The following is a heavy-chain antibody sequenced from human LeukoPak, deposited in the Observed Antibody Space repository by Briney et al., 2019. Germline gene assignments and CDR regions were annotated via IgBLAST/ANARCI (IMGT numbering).Heavy chain of an antibody. J-gene: IGHJ3*02. CDR2: INAGNGNT. CDR3: ARTGYSSSFHTDAFDI. V-gene: IGHV1-3*01. Sequence: ASVKVSCKASGYTFTSYAMHWVRQAPGQRLEWMGWINAGNGNTKYSQKFQGRVTITRDTSASTAYMELSSLRSEDTAVYYCARTGYSSSFHTDAFDIWGQGTMVTVSS. D-gene: IGHD6-13*01. CDR1: GYTFTSYA.